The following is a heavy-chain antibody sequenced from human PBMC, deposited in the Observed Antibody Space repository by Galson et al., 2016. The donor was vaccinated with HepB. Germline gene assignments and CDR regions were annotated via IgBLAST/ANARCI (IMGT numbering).Heavy chain of an antibody. CDR3: ARSGDIVVVVAATGGAFDI. J-gene: IGHJ3*02. V-gene: IGHV1-69*06. CDR2: IIPVFGTP. Sequence: SVKVSCKASGGTFSSYAISWVRQTPGQGLEWMGGIIPVFGTPNYAQKLQGRVTITANKSTSTAYMELSSLKSEDTAVYYCARSGDIVVVVAATGGAFDIWGQGTMVTVSS. D-gene: IGHD2-15*01. CDR1: GGTFSSYA.